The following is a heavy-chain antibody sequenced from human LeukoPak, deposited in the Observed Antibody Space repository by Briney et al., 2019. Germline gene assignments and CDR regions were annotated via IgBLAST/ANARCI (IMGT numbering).Heavy chain of an antibody. CDR2: ISSSSSYI. Sequence: GGSLRLSCAAPGFTFSSYSMNWVRQAPGKGLEWVSSISSSSSYIYYADSVKGRFTISRDNAKNSLYLQMNSLRAEDTAVYYCARGPIAAAGVDYWGQGTLVTVSS. D-gene: IGHD6-13*01. CDR3: ARGPIAAAGVDY. CDR1: GFTFSSYS. V-gene: IGHV3-21*01. J-gene: IGHJ4*02.